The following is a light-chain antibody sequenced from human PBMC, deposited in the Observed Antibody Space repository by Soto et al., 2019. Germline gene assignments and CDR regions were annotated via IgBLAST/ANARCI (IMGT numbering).Light chain of an antibody. Sequence: EVVMTQSPDTLSVSPGERATLSCRASQSVSSNLAWYQQKLVQAHRLLIYGASTRATGISAKFSGSGSGTELTLTISSLQSEDFAIYYWQQYNNWPRTFGQGTRVEIK. J-gene: IGKJ1*01. CDR2: GAS. CDR3: QQYNNWPRT. CDR1: QSVSSN. V-gene: IGKV3-15*01.